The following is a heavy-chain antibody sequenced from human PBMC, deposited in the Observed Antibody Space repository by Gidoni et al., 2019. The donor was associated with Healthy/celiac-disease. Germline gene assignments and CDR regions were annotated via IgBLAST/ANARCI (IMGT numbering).Heavy chain of an antibody. CDR3: AKDQDTVSRAYCFDH. Sequence: EVQLLESGGGLLQPGWPLRLSCTPSGFPFSTYAMSWVRQAPGKGLEWVSAISGTGHSTYYADSVKGRFTISRDNAKNTLYLQMNSLRAEDTALYYCAKDQDTVSRAYCFDHWGRGTLVTVSS. CDR2: ISGTGHST. J-gene: IGHJ4*02. D-gene: IGHD2-2*01. V-gene: IGHV3-23*01. CDR1: GFPFSTYA.